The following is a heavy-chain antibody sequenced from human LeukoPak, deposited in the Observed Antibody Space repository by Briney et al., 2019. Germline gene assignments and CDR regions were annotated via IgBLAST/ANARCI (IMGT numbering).Heavy chain of an antibody. CDR2: IAGEGSSQ. D-gene: IGHD2-2*03. Sequence: GGSLRLSCAASGFTVSSYWMSWVRQAPGRGLEWLANIAGEGSSQQYADSLRGRVTISRDNAKSSLQLQMSSLKAEGSAVCYCARDERGGYFVYWGQGILVTVSS. V-gene: IGHV3-7*01. CDR1: GFTVSSYW. J-gene: IGHJ4*02. CDR3: ARDERGGYFVY.